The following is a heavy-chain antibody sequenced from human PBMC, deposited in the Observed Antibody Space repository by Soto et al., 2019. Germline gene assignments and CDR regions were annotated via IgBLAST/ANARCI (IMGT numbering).Heavy chain of an antibody. J-gene: IGHJ5*02. CDR3: ARDQGDIEYDRNSWIANCFDT. D-gene: IGHD2-21*01. V-gene: IGHV4-61*01. Sequence: SETLSLTCTVSGGSVSSGSYYWSWIRQPPGKGLEWIGYIYYSGSTNYNPSLKSRVTISEDTSKNQFSLKLSSVTAADTAVYYCARDQGDIEYDRNSWIANCFDTWGQGTLVTVSS. CDR2: IYYSGST. CDR1: GGSVSSGSYY.